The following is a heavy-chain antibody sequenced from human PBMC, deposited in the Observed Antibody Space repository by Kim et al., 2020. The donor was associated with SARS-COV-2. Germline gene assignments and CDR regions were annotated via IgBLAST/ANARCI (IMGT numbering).Heavy chain of an antibody. Sequence: GESLKISCKGSGYSFTNNWIGWVRQMPGKGLECMGIIFPGDSDTRYSPSFQGQVTISADKSISTAYLQWSSLKASDTAMYYCARLLVRWRGDFDYWGQGTLVTVSS. CDR2: IFPGDSDT. CDR1: GYSFTNNW. V-gene: IGHV5-51*01. D-gene: IGHD3-3*01. J-gene: IGHJ4*02. CDR3: ARLLVRWRGDFDY.